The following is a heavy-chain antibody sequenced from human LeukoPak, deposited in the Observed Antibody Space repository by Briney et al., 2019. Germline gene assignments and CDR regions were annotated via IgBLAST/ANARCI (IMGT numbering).Heavy chain of an antibody. Sequence: SGTLSPTCAVSGDSITSAYWWSWVRQSPGKGLEWIGEISHSGATNHNPSLKSRVTMSIDASKNQLFLRVNSVTTADAAVYYCVRGDDYIFDYWGQGTLVTVSS. CDR3: VRGDDYIFDY. CDR2: ISHSGAT. J-gene: IGHJ4*02. CDR1: GDSITSAYW. D-gene: IGHD4-11*01. V-gene: IGHV4-4*02.